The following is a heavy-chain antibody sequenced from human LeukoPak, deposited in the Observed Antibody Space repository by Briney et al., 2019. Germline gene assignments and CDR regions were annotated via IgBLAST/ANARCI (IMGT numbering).Heavy chain of an antibody. CDR1: GYSFTSYW. CDR3: ARYYYVSSDYYRSNGGMDV. D-gene: IGHD3-22*01. V-gene: IGHV5-51*01. J-gene: IGHJ6*02. CDR2: ISPYASDT. Sequence: GESLKISCKVSGYSFTSYWVAWVRQMPGKGLEWMGIISPYASDTRYSPSFQGQVIISADKSISPAYLQLSSLKASDTGIYYCARYYYVSSDYYRSNGGMDVWGQGTKVTVSS.